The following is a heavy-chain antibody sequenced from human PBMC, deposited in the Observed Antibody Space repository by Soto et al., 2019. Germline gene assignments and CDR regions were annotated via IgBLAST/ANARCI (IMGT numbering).Heavy chain of an antibody. CDR2: ISGTNRNT. D-gene: IGHD1-26*01. V-gene: IGHV3-23*01. J-gene: IGHJ4*02. Sequence: EVHLLESGGGLVQPGGSLRLSCAASGFTFSTYAMTWVRQAPGKGLEWVSAISGTNRNTYYTDSVKGRFTISRDNSRDTLYLQMNSLRTEDTAVYYCVKGQRWEPPLDFWGQGTLVTVSS. CDR3: VKGQRWEPPLDF. CDR1: GFTFSTYA.